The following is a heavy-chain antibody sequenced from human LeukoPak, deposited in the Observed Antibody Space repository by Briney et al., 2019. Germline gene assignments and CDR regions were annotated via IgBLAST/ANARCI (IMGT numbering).Heavy chain of an antibody. V-gene: IGHV4-34*01. CDR2: INHSGST. CDR3: ALVEMATIKDY. J-gene: IGHJ4*02. CDR1: GGSFSGYY. Sequence: SETLSLTCAVYGGSFSGYYWSWIRQPPGKGLEWIGEINHSGSTNYNPSLKSRVTISVDTSKNQFSLNLISLTAADTAVYYCALVEMATIKDYWGQGTLVTVSS. D-gene: IGHD5-12*01.